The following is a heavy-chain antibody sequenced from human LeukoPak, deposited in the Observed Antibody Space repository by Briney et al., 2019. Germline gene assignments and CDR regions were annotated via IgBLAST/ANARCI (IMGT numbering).Heavy chain of an antibody. D-gene: IGHD3-16*01. CDR3: TTGLDAYYEY. J-gene: IGHJ4*02. CDR2: IGGSGTRT. CDR1: GFTFTTYG. Sequence: PGGSLRLSCSASGFTFTTYGMNWVRQAPGKGLEWVSGIGGSGTRTYYADSVKGRFTISRDNSKNTLYLQMNSLRTEDTGLYYCTTGLDAYYEYWGQGTLVTVSS. V-gene: IGHV3-23*01.